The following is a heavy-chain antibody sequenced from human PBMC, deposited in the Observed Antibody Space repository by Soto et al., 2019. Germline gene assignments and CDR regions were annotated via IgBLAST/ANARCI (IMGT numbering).Heavy chain of an antibody. V-gene: IGHV3-11*06. CDR2: ISGSDPYM. CDR1: GFIFSDYY. Sequence: PGGSLKLSCAASGFIFSDYYMSWVRQAPGKGLEWVSYISGSDPYMKYADAVKGRFTISRDNAKNALYLQMNSLRDDDTAVYYCARGSSVSGMNVWGQGTTVTVSS. J-gene: IGHJ6*02. D-gene: IGHD6-13*01. CDR3: ARGSSVSGMNV.